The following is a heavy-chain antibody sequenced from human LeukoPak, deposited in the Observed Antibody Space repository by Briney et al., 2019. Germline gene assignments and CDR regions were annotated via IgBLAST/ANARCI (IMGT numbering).Heavy chain of an antibody. D-gene: IGHD6-13*01. CDR2: ISGSGGST. V-gene: IGHV3-23*01. Sequence: GGSLRLSCAASGFTFSSYAMSWVRQAPGKGLEWVSAISGSGGSTYYADSVKGRFTISRDNSKNTLYLQMNSLRAEDTAVYYCAKDVIAGGSSWHNYYYYYGMDVWGQGTTVTVSS. CDR3: AKDVIAGGSSWHNYYYYYGMDV. CDR1: GFTFSSYA. J-gene: IGHJ6*02.